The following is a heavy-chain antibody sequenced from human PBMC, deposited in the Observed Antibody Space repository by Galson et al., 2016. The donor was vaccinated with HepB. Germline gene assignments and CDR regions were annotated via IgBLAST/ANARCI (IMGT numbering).Heavy chain of an antibody. Sequence: SETLSLTCTVSGGSISSGGYSWSWIRQHPGKGLEWIGYIYHSGSTHYNPSLKSRVTISVDKSENQFSLRLSSVTAADTAVYYCARDSDSGYSLAYGGQGTRVTVSS. V-gene: IGHV4-61*08. CDR1: GGSISSGGYS. D-gene: IGHD3-22*01. CDR3: ARDSDSGYSLAY. J-gene: IGHJ4*02. CDR2: IYHSGST.